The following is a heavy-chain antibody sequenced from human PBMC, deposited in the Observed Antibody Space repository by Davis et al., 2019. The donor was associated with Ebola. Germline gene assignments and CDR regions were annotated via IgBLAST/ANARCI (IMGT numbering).Heavy chain of an antibody. D-gene: IGHD5-24*01. CDR2: IYYSGST. J-gene: IGHJ4*02. V-gene: IGHV4-59*01. CDR1: GGSISNYY. Sequence: MPSETLSLTCTVSGGSISNYYWSWIRQPPGKGLEWIGYIYYSGSTTYNPSLKSRVTISVDTSQNQFSLKLTSVTAADTAVYYCAREGDGYNFDYWGQGTLVTVSS. CDR3: AREGDGYNFDY.